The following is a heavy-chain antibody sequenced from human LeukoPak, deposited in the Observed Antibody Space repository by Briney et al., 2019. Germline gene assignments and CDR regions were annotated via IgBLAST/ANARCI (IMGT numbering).Heavy chain of an antibody. V-gene: IGHV3-33*08. J-gene: IGHJ4*02. Sequence: GVLRLSCAASGFTFSSYGMHWVRQAPGKGLEWVAVIWYDGSNKYYADSVKGRFTISRDNSKNTLYLQMNSLRAEDTAVYYCARTSGYSYGIDYWGQGTLVTVSS. CDR1: GFTFSSYG. D-gene: IGHD5-18*01. CDR3: ARTSGYSYGIDY. CDR2: IWYDGSNK.